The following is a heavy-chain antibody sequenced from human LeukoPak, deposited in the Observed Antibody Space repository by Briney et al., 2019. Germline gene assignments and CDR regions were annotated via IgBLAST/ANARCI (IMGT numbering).Heavy chain of an antibody. CDR1: SGSISSSSYY. CDR2: ISYSGST. V-gene: IGHV4-39*01. CDR3: ASRTRNHSDSSGKSIAYWYFDL. D-gene: IGHD3-22*01. Sequence: SETLSLTCTVSSGSISSSSYYWGWIRQPPGKGLEWIGSISYSGSTYYNPSLKSRVTVYVDTSKKQFSLKLNSVTAADAGVYYCASRTRNHSDSSGKSIAYWYFDLWGRGTLVTVSS. J-gene: IGHJ2*01.